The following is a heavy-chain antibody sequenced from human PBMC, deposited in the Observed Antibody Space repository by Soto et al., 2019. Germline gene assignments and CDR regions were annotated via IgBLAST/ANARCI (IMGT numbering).Heavy chain of an antibody. V-gene: IGHV4-30-2*06. Sequence: PSETLSLTCTVSGGSISSGGYSWTWIRQSPGKGLEWIGYTYQSGSAYYNPSLKSRVTISVDRSKNQFSPNLTSVTAADTAIYYCARDYYGMYVWRQGTTVTVSS. CDR1: GGSISSGGYS. CDR3: ARDYYGMYV. J-gene: IGHJ6*02. CDR2: TYQSGSA.